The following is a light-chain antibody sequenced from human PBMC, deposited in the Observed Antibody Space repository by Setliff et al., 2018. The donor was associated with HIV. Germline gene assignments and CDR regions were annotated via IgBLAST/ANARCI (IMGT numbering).Light chain of an antibody. CDR3: SSYAGSNNLGV. CDR1: SSDVGGYNH. J-gene: IGLJ2*01. V-gene: IGLV2-8*01. Sequence: QSVLTQPPSASGSPGQSVTISCTGTSSDVGGYNHVSWYQHHPGKAPKLIIYEVTKRRSGVPDRFSGSKSGNTASLTVSGLQAEDEADYYCSSYAGSNNLGVFGGGTKVTVL. CDR2: EVT.